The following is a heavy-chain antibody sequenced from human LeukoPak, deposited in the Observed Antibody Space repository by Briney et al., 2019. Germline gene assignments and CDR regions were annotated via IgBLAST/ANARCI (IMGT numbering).Heavy chain of an antibody. Sequence: GASVKVSCKVSGYTLTELSMHWVRQAPGKGLEWMGGFDPEDGETIYAQKFQGRVTMTADTSTDTAYMELSSLRSGDTAVYYCATDRGSGYYYYWGQGTLVTVSS. CDR3: ATDRGSGYYYY. D-gene: IGHD3-22*01. V-gene: IGHV1-24*01. CDR2: FDPEDGET. J-gene: IGHJ4*02. CDR1: GYTLTELS.